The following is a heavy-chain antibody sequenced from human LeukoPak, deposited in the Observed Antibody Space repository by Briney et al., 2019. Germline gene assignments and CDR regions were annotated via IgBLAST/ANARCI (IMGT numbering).Heavy chain of an antibody. J-gene: IGHJ6*02. D-gene: IGHD3/OR15-3a*01. CDR1: GFTFSDYY. Sequence: KTGGSLRLSCAASGFTFSDYYMSWIRQAPGKGLDWVSYISSSSSYTNYADSVKGRFIISRDNAKNSLYLQMNSLRAEDTAVYYCASGRYYYGMDVWGQGTTVTVSS. CDR2: ISSSSSYT. CDR3: ASGRYYYGMDV. V-gene: IGHV3-11*06.